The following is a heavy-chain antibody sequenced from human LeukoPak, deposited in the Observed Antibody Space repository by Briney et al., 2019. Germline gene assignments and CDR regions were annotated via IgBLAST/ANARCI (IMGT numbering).Heavy chain of an antibody. CDR2: INHSGST. Sequence: PSETLSLTCAVYGGSFSGYYWSWIRQPPGKGLEWIGEINHSGSTYYNPSLKSRVTISVDTSKNQFSLKLSSVTAADTAVYYCARVGYSSSWYNRNWFDPWGQGTLVTVSS. CDR3: ARVGYSSSWYNRNWFDP. D-gene: IGHD6-13*01. V-gene: IGHV4-34*01. CDR1: GGSFSGYY. J-gene: IGHJ5*02.